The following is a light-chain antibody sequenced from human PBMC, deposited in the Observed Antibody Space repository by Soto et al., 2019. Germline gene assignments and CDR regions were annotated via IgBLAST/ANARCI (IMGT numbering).Light chain of an antibody. Sequence: QSVLTQPASVSGPLGQSIVISCTGSSSDIGSYDLVSWYQQYPGKAPKVVIFEGTKRPSGVSNRFSGSKSGNTASLTISGLQTEDEADYYCCSCAGSRTYVFGAGTKVTVL. J-gene: IGLJ1*01. V-gene: IGLV2-23*01. CDR3: CSCAGSRTYV. CDR2: EGT. CDR1: SSDIGSYDL.